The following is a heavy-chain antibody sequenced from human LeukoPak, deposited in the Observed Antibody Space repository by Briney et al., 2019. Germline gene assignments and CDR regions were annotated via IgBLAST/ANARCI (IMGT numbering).Heavy chain of an antibody. D-gene: IGHD6-19*01. CDR3: ASPSRSSSGWYVIDY. CDR1: GFTFSSYG. V-gene: IGHV3-33*01. CDR2: IWYDGSNK. J-gene: IGHJ4*02. Sequence: PGGSLRLSCAASGFTFSSYGMHWVRQAPGKGLEWVAVIWYDGSNKYYADSVKGRFTISRDNSKNTLYLQMNSLRAEDTAVYYCASPSRSSSGWYVIDYWGQGTLVTVSS.